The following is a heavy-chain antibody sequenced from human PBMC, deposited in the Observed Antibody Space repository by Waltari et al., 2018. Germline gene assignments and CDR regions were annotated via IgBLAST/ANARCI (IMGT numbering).Heavy chain of an antibody. CDR1: GFTFGDYA. Sequence: EVQLVESGGGLVQPGRSLRLSCTASGFTFGDYAMSWVRQAPGKGLEWVGFIRSKAYGGTTEYAASVKGRFTISRDESKSIAYLQMNSLKTEDTAVYYCTREAAAGTDYWGQGTLVTVSS. D-gene: IGHD6-13*01. J-gene: IGHJ4*02. V-gene: IGHV3-49*04. CDR3: TREAAAGTDY. CDR2: IRSKAYGGTT.